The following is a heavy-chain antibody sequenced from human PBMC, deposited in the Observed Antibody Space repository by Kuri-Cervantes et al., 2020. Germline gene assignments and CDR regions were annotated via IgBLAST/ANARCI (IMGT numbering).Heavy chain of an antibody. V-gene: IGHV4-34*01. CDR2: INHSGST. J-gene: IGHJ4*02. D-gene: IGHD6-19*01. Sequence: ESLKISCAASGFTFSSYSMNWVRQAPGKGLEWIGEINHSGSTNYNPSLKSRVTISVDTSKNQFSLKLSSVTAADTAVYYCARRGSGWSLVYWGQGTLVTVSS. CDR3: ARRGSGWSLVY. CDR1: GFTFSSYS.